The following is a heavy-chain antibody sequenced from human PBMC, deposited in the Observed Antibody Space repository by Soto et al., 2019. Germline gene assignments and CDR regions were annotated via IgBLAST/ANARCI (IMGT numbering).Heavy chain of an antibody. CDR1: GCTFTSYP. V-gene: IGHV1-3*01. CDR3: ARSWTHYDSSGLGDF. J-gene: IGHJ4*02. D-gene: IGHD3-22*01. Sequence: SVQVPCKASGCTFTSYPMHWVHQAPRQGLQWIGWINAGCRGTKDSQKIQAKGTITRDTYAITAYIELRRLRSDDTAVHYCARSWTHYDSSGLGDFWGRGTLVTVTS. CDR2: INAGCRGT.